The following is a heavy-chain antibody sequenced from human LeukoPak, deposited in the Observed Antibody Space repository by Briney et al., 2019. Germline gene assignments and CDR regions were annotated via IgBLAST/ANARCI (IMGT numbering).Heavy chain of an antibody. CDR3: VTGHYDSRMYFDL. CDR2: IKFDGSLA. CDR1: GLTFNTYW. Sequence: GGSLRLSCGASGLTFNTYWIHWVRQAPGKGLVWVSKIKFDGSLASYADSVKGRFTISRDNTKNTLYLQMNSLRSEDTGVYYCVTGHYDSRMYFDLWGRGTLVIVSS. J-gene: IGHJ2*01. D-gene: IGHD3-16*01. V-gene: IGHV3-74*01.